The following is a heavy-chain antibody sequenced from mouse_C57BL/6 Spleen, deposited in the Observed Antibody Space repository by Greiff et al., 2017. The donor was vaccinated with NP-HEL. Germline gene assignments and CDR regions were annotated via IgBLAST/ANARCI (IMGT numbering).Heavy chain of an antibody. CDR2: IYPGGGYT. D-gene: IGHD1-1*01. V-gene: IGHV1-63*01. Sequence: QVQLQQSGAELVRPGTSVKMSCKASGYTFTNYWIGWAKQRPGHGLEWIGDIYPGGGYTNYNEKFKGKDTLTADKSSRTAYMQFSSLTSEDSAIYYCARSGYGSSLCYFDYWGKGTTLTVSS. CDR1: GYTFTNYW. J-gene: IGHJ2*01. CDR3: ARSGYGSSLCYFDY.